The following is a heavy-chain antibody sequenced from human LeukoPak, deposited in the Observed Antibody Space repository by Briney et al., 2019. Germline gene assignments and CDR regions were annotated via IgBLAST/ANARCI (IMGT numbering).Heavy chain of an antibody. D-gene: IGHD6-13*01. CDR2: IIPIFGTA. Sequence: SVKVSCKASGGTFSSYAISWVRQAPGQGLEWMGGIIPIFGTANYAQKFQGRVTITADESTSTAYMELSSLRSEDTAVYYCARANDEVAAAFDYWGQGTLVTVSS. V-gene: IGHV1-69*13. J-gene: IGHJ4*02. CDR1: GGTFSSYA. CDR3: ARANDEVAAAFDY.